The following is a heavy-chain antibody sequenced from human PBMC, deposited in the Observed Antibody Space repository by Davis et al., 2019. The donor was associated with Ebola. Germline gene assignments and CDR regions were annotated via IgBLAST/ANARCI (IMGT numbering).Heavy chain of an antibody. D-gene: IGHD3-10*01. CDR1: GFTFSSYG. CDR2: IWYDGSNK. CDR3: ARAEMVRGTNYYYYGMDV. Sequence: PGGSLRLSCAASGFTFSSYGMHWVRQAPGKGLEWVAVIWYDGSNKYYADSVKGRFTISRDNSKNTLYLQMNSLRAEDTAVYYCARAEMVRGTNYYYYGMDVGGKGTTVTVSS. V-gene: IGHV3-33*01. J-gene: IGHJ6*04.